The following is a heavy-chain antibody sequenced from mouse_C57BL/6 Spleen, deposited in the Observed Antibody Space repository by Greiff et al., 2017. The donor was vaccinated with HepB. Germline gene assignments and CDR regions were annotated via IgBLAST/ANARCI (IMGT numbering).Heavy chain of an antibody. CDR2: INPSNGGT. D-gene: IGHD1-1*01. CDR3: ASAGSSLHYAMDY. CDR1: GYTFTSYW. V-gene: IGHV1-53*01. J-gene: IGHJ4*01. Sequence: QLQQPGTELVKPGASVKLSCKASGYTFTSYWMHWVKQRPGQGLEWIGNINPSNGGTNYNEKFKSKATLTVDKSSSTAYMQLSSLTSEDSAVYYCASAGSSLHYAMDYWGQGTSVTVSS.